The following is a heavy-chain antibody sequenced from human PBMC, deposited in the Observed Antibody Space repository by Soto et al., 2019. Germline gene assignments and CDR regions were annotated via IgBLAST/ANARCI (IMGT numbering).Heavy chain of an antibody. J-gene: IGHJ6*02. CDR3: ARHPTIARFENGLDV. D-gene: IGHD1-1*01. V-gene: IGHV4-59*08. Sequence: SETLSLTCTVSGGSVSGYYWSWVRQPPGKGLEWIGYIYYTGTTIYSPSLDRRVTLSVDTAKDQVSLKLTSVTPADTAVYYCARHPTIARFENGLDVWGQGTMVTVSS. CDR1: GGSVSGYY. CDR2: IYYTGTT.